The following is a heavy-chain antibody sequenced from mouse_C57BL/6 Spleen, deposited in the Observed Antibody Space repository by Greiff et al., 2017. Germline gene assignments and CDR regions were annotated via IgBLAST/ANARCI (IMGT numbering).Heavy chain of an antibody. Sequence: QVQLQQSGAELVRPGASVTLSCKASGYTFTDYEMHWVKQTPVHGLEWIGAIDPETGGTAYNQKFKGKAILTADKSSSTAYMELRSLTSEYSAVYYCTRSLGYYFDYWGQGTTLTVSS. J-gene: IGHJ2*01. D-gene: IGHD4-1*01. CDR1: GYTFTDYE. CDR3: TRSLGYYFDY. V-gene: IGHV1-15*01. CDR2: IDPETGGT.